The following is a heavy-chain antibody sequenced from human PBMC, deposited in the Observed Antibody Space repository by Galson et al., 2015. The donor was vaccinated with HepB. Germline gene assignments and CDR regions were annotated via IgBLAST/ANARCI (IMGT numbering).Heavy chain of an antibody. J-gene: IGHJ4*02. Sequence: SLRLSCAASGFTVSGYYMSWVRQAPGKGLDWVSTIHNGGETFYADSVKGRFSISRDNSKNIVFLQMNSLRAEDTAVYYCGRAIYGNLIGHWGQGTLVTVSS. V-gene: IGHV3-66*01. D-gene: IGHD3-3*01. CDR1: GFTVSGYY. CDR3: GRAIYGNLIGH. CDR2: IHNGGET.